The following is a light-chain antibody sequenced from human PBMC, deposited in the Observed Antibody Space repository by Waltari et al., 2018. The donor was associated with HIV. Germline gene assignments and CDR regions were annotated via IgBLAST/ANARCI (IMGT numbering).Light chain of an antibody. Sequence: SLLTQPPSVSAPPGQEATIPPPGSSSNTWSNFASCNQHVPGAAPKLLIYDNNKRPSGIPDRFSGSKSGTSVTLGITGLQTGDEADYYCSTWDVSLGAGVFGGGTKLTVL. CDR3: STWDVSLGAGV. CDR1: SSNTWSNF. V-gene: IGLV1-51*01. CDR2: DNN. J-gene: IGLJ2*01.